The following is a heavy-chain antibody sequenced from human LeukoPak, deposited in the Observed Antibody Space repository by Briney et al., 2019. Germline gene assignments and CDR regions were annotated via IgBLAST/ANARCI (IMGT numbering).Heavy chain of an antibody. CDR1: GRSFSGYY. CDR2: INHSGST. V-gene: IGHV4-34*01. Sequence: SETLSLTCAVYGRSFSGYYWSWIRQPPGKGLEWIGEINHSGSTNYNPSLKSRVTISVDTSKNQFSLKLSSVTAADTAVYYCSAETNYPGEYFQHWGQGTLVTVSS. CDR3: SAETNYPGEYFQH. D-gene: IGHD5-24*01. J-gene: IGHJ1*01.